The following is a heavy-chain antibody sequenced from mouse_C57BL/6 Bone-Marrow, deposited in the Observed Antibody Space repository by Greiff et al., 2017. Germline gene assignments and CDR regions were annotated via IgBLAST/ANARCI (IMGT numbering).Heavy chain of an antibody. CDR1: GFNIKDDY. V-gene: IGHV14-4*01. CDR3: TTVVHY. J-gene: IGHJ2*01. CDR2: IDPENGDT. D-gene: IGHD1-1*01. Sequence: EVKLVEPGAELVRPGASVKLSCTASGFNIKDDYMHWVKQRPEQGLEWIGWIDPENGDTEYASKFQGKATITADTSSNTAYLQLSSLTSEDTAVYYCTTVVHYWGQGTTLTVSS.